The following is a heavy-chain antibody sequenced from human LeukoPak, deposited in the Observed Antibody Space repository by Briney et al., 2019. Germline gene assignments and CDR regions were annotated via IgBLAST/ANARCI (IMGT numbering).Heavy chain of an antibody. CDR1: GGSFSGYY. J-gene: IGHJ4*02. D-gene: IGHD4-17*01. CDR2: INHSGST. V-gene: IGHV4-34*01. Sequence: SETLSLTCAVYGGSFSGYYWSWIRQPPGKGLEWIGEINHSGSTNYNPSLKSRVTISVDTSKNQFSLKLSSVTAADTAVYYCARGVDYGVYYFVYWGQGTLVTVSS. CDR3: ARGVDYGVYYFVY.